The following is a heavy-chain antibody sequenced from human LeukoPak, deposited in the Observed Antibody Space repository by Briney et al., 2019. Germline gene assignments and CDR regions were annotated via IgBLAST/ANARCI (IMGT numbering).Heavy chain of an antibody. CDR1: GGSISSYY. Sequence: PSETLSLTCTVSGGSISSYYWSWIRQPPGKGLEWIGYIYYSGSTNYNPSLKSRVTISVDTSKNQFSLKLSSVTAADTAVYCCARDIEQLGLDYWGQGTLVTVSS. D-gene: IGHD6-6*01. V-gene: IGHV4-59*01. CDR2: IYYSGST. CDR3: ARDIEQLGLDY. J-gene: IGHJ4*02.